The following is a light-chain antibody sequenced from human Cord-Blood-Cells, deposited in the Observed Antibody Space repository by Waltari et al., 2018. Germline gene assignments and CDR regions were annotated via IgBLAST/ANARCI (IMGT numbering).Light chain of an antibody. CDR1: SSDVGGYNY. Sequence: QSALTQPASVSGSPGPSITISCTGTSSDVGGYNYVSWYQQHPGKDPKLMIYDVSKRPSGVSNRFSGSKSGNTASLTISGLQAEDEADYYCSSYTSSSTWVFGGGTKLTVL. J-gene: IGLJ3*02. CDR3: SSYTSSSTWV. V-gene: IGLV2-14*01. CDR2: DVS.